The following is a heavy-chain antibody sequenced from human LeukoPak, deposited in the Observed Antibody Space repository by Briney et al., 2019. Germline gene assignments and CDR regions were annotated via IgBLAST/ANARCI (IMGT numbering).Heavy chain of an antibody. CDR3: ARRIQGMAPYYFDY. J-gene: IGHJ4*02. CDR2: INSDGGST. CDR1: GFTVSSYW. D-gene: IGHD5-24*01. V-gene: IGHV3-74*01. Sequence: GGSLRLSCTASGFTVSSYWMHWVRQAPGKGLVWVSRINSDGGSTSYADSVKGRFTISRDNAKNTLYLQMNSLRAEDTAVYYCARRIQGMAPYYFDYWGQGTLVTVSS.